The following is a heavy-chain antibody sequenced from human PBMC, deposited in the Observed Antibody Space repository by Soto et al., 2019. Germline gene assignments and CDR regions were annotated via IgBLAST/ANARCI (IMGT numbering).Heavy chain of an antibody. CDR2: INAGNGDT. J-gene: IGHJ4*02. Sequence: ASVKVSCKASRYSFTTYALHWVRQARGQRLEWMGWINAGNGDTKYSEKFQGRVTITRDTSANTAYMELSSLRSEDTSVYYCARDPGTGAALREYHFDYWGQGTLVTVSS. CDR3: ARDPGTGAALREYHFDY. CDR1: RYSFTTYA. D-gene: IGHD1-1*01. V-gene: IGHV1-3*01.